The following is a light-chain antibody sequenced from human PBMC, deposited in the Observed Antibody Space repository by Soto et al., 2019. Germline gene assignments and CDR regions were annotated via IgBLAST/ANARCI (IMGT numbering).Light chain of an antibody. CDR3: QQYVTSPRT. CDR1: QSLRATY. Sequence: EVVLTQSPDTLSLSPGETVTLSCRASQSLRATYVAWYQQRPGQAPRLLIYGASFRATGIPARFSGRGSGTDFTLSISRLEPEDFAVYYCQQYVTSPRTFGQGTKVEIK. CDR2: GAS. V-gene: IGKV3-20*01. J-gene: IGKJ1*01.